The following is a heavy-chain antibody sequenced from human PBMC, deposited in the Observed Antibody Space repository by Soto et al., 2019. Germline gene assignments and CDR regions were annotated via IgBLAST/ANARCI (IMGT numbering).Heavy chain of an antibody. Sequence: GESLKISCKGSGYSFAGYWITWVRQKPGKGLEWMGRIDPSDSQTYYSPSFRGHVTISATKSITTVFLEWSSLRASDTAMYYCARQIYDSDTGPNFQYYFDSWGQGTPVTVSS. CDR2: IDPSDSQT. J-gene: IGHJ4*02. D-gene: IGHD3-22*01. CDR3: ARQIYDSDTGPNFQYYFDS. V-gene: IGHV5-10-1*01. CDR1: GYSFAGYW.